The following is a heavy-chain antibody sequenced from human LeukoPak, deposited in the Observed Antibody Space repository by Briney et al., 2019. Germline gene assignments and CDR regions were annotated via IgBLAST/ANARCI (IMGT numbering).Heavy chain of an antibody. V-gene: IGHV1-2*02. CDR3: ARGDYGDYGGVDY. CDR1: GYTFTGYY. J-gene: IGHJ4*02. Sequence: ASVKVSCKASGYTFTGYYMHWVRQAAGQGLEWMGWINPNSGGTNYAQKFQGRVTMTRDTSISTAYMELSRLRSDDTAVYYCARGDYGDYGGVDYWGQGTLVTVSS. CDR2: INPNSGGT. D-gene: IGHD4-17*01.